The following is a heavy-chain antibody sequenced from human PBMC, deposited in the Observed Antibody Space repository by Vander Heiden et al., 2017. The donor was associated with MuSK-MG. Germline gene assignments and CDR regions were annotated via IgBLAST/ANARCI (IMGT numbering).Heavy chain of an antibody. CDR3: AKGPSGSTLYYYYGMDV. CDR2: ISGSGGST. V-gene: IGHV3-23*01. CDR1: GFNFSSYA. D-gene: IGHD1-1*01. J-gene: IGHJ6*02. Sequence: VPLLESGGGFVQPGGSRKLPCAASGFNFSSYAMSWVRQAPGKGLEWVAAISGSGGSTYYADSVKGRFTISRDNSKNTLYLQMNSLRAEDTAVYYCAKGPSGSTLYYYYGMDVWGQGTTVTVSS.